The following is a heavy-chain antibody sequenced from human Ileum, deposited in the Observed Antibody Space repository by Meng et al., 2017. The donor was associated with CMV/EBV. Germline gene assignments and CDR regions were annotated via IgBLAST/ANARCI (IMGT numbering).Heavy chain of an antibody. CDR1: GFTFRKFT. CDR3: AREAGGGHSSSEWSDP. J-gene: IGHJ5*02. Sequence: GESLKISCAASGFTFRKFTINWVRQAPGKGLEWVSSISSSSSYIYYADSVKGRFTISRDNAKNSLYLQMNSLRDEDTAVYYCAREAGGGHSSSEWSDPWGQGTLVTVSS. V-gene: IGHV3-21*01. D-gene: IGHD2-21*02. CDR2: ISSSSSYI.